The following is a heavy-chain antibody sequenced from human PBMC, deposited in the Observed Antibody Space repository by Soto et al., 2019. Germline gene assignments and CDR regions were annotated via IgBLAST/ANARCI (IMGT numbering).Heavy chain of an antibody. Sequence: QVQLVQSGAEVKKPGASVQVSCKASGYTFTAYYIHWVRQAPGEGLEWMAWINIYTADAGLAPEFQGRVTVTRDTSINTVYMDVSGLRSDDTALYYCARGSTTVTPLGDYWGQGTLVSVSS. CDR1: GYTFTAYY. D-gene: IGHD4-17*01. CDR2: INIYTADA. CDR3: ARGSTTVTPLGDY. J-gene: IGHJ4*02. V-gene: IGHV1-2*02.